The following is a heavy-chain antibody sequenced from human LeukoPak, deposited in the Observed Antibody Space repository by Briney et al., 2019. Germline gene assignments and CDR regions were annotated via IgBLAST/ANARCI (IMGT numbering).Heavy chain of an antibody. CDR3: AREPIAAAYGGLDY. CDR1: GGSISSYY. V-gene: IGHV4-4*07. D-gene: IGHD6-13*01. J-gene: IGHJ4*02. Sequence: SETLSLTCTVSGGSISSYYWSWIRQPAGKGLEWIGRIYTSGSTNYNPSLKSRVTMSVDTSENQFSLKLSSVTAADTAVYYCAREPIAAAYGGLDYWGQGTLVTVSS. CDR2: IYTSGST.